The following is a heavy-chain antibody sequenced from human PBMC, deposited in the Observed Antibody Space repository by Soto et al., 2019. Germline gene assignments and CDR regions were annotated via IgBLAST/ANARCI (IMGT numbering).Heavy chain of an antibody. V-gene: IGHV5-51*01. CDR2: IYPGDSDT. CDR3: ALYYASSSRPFDY. Sequence: RGESLKISCQGSGYTFTNYWIGWVRQMPGKGLEWMGIIYPGDSDTKDSPSFQGQVTISVEKYISTAYLQWSSLKASDTALYFCALYYASSSRPFDYWGQGTQVTVSS. CDR1: GYTFTNYW. J-gene: IGHJ4*02. D-gene: IGHD6-6*01.